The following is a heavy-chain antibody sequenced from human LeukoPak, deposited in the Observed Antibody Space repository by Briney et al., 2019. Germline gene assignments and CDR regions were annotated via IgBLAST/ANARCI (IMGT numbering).Heavy chain of an antibody. Sequence: PGESLQISCQGSGYSFTSYWIGWVRQMPGKGLEWMGIIYPGDSDTRYSPSFQGQVTISADKSISTAYLQWSSLKASDTAMYYCARPNPYYYDYDLGELSLYSRGYYFDYWGQGTLVTVSS. CDR1: GYSFTSYW. J-gene: IGHJ4*02. CDR3: ARPNPYYYDYDLGELSLYSRGYYFDY. D-gene: IGHD3-16*02. V-gene: IGHV5-51*01. CDR2: IYPGDSDT.